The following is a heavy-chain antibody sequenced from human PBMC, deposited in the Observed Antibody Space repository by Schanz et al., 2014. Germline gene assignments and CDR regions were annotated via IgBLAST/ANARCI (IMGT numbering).Heavy chain of an antibody. CDR2: ISGYNGNT. J-gene: IGHJ5*02. Sequence: QVQLVQSGPEVKRPGASVKVSCKASGYTFTNYGISWVRQAPGQGLEWMGWISGYNGNTNYAQKLQGRVTMTTDTSMSTAYMELRSLRSDDTAVYYCARDRIGHYYGSGSIDPWGQGTLVTVSS. CDR3: ARDRIGHYYGSGSIDP. V-gene: IGHV1-18*01. CDR1: GYTFTNYG. D-gene: IGHD3-10*01.